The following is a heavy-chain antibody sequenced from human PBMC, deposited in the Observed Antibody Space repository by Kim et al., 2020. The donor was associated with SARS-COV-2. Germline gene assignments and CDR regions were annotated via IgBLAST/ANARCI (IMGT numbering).Heavy chain of an antibody. D-gene: IGHD4-17*01. CDR1: GGSISTPAHH. CDR3: ATCYGDCAGLVY. Sequence: SETLSLTCTVSGGSISTPAHHWGRIRQRPGMGLESIGNVYHSGNTFYDPSIERRVITTLSASENQYSQKLNSVTAANTAVYYGATCYGDCAGLVYWGQG. J-gene: IGHJ4*01. CDR2: VYHSGNT. V-gene: IGHV4-39*01.